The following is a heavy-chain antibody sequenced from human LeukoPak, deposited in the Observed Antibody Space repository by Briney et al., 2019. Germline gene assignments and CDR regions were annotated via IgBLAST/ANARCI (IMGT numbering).Heavy chain of an antibody. Sequence: PGGSLRLSCAASGFTFSSYSMNWVRQAPGKGLEWVSSISSSSYIYYADSVKGRFTISRDNAKNTLYLQMNSLRAEDTAVYYCARDTGYSSGYYAYWGQGTLVTVSS. CDR2: ISSSSYI. CDR3: ARDTGYSSGYYAY. CDR1: GFTFSSYS. V-gene: IGHV3-21*01. J-gene: IGHJ4*02. D-gene: IGHD3-22*01.